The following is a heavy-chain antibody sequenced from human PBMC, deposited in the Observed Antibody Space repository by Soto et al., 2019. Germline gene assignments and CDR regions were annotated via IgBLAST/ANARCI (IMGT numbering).Heavy chain of an antibody. D-gene: IGHD2-21*02. CDR3: AKDQTFVGTAGWDI. CDR2: ISSDGNNK. Sequence: LMESGGGLVQPGRSLRLSCAASGFTFTNYAIHWVRQAPGKGLEWVALISSDGNNKHYADSVKGRFLISRDNSMNTVYLQLNSLRGGDTAIYYCAKDQTFVGTAGWDIWGQGTTVTVSS. CDR1: GFTFTNYA. V-gene: IGHV3-30*18. J-gene: IGHJ6*02.